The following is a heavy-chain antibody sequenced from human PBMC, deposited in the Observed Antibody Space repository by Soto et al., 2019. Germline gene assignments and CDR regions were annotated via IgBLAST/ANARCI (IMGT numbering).Heavy chain of an antibody. D-gene: IGHD2-15*01. Sequence: GGSLRLSCAASGFTFTDYYMSWIRQAPGKGLEWVSYITITSSYTDYVDSVKGRFTISRDNTKNSLYLQMNSLGAEDTAVYYCARVRGYCSGGSCYGYYFDYWG. CDR3: ARVRGYCSGGSCYGYYFDY. V-gene: IGHV3-11*06. CDR1: GFTFTDYY. J-gene: IGHJ4*01. CDR2: ITITSSYT.